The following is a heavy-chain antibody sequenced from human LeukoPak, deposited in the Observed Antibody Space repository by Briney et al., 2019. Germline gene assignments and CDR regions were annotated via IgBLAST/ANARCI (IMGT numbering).Heavy chain of an antibody. D-gene: IGHD3-9*01. V-gene: IGHV3-66*01. CDR3: ARGYDILTGYPYYFDY. CDR2: IYSGGNT. Sequence: PSETLSLTCTVSGGSISSYYWSWIRQPPGKGLEWVSDIYSGGNTDYADSVKGRFTISRDNSKNTLYLQMNSLKAEDTAVYYCARGYDILTGYPYYFDYWGQGTLVTVSS. CDR1: GGSISSYY. J-gene: IGHJ4*02.